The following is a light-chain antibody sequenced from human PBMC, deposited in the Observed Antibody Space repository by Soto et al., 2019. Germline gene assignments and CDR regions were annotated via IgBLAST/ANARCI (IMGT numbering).Light chain of an antibody. CDR1: QSVSSY. CDR2: DAS. J-gene: IGKJ1*01. CDR3: QQRSNWWT. Sequence: EIVLTQSPATLSLSPGERATLSCRASQSVSSYLAWYQQKPGQAPRLLIYDASNRATGIPARFSGSGSGTDFTLTISRTETEDFAVYYCQQRSNWWTFGQGTKVEIK. V-gene: IGKV3-11*01.